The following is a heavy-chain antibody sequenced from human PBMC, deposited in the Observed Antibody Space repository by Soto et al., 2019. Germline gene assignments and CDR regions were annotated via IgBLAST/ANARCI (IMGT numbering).Heavy chain of an antibody. J-gene: IGHJ6*02. Sequence: QAQLVQSGAEVKKPGASVKVSCKASGYTFYSHSISWVRQAPGQGLEWMGRISADNGNTKYAQKFRGRVTMTTDTSTSTVYRELRNLRSDDTTVYYCARFIQQDYYYGMDVWGQGTTVTVSS. D-gene: IGHD1-1*01. V-gene: IGHV1-18*01. CDR1: GYTFYSHS. CDR2: ISADNGNT. CDR3: ARFIQQDYYYGMDV.